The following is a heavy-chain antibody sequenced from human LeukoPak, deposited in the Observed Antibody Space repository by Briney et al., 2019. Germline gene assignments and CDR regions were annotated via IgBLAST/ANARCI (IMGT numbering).Heavy chain of an antibody. CDR3: AKDLRGSFPPDAFDI. CDR2: ISYDGSNK. J-gene: IGHJ3*02. Sequence: GGSLRLSCAASGFTFSSYGMHWVRQAPGKGLEWVAVISYDGSNKYYADSVKGRFTISRDNSKNTLYLQMNSLRAEDTAVYYCAKDLRGSFPPDAFDIWGQGTMVTVSP. D-gene: IGHD2-15*01. V-gene: IGHV3-30*18. CDR1: GFTFSSYG.